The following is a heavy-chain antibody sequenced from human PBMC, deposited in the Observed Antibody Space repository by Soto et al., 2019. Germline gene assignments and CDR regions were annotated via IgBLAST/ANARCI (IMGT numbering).Heavy chain of an antibody. D-gene: IGHD6-13*01. CDR3: AREGIAAAGTFDS. Sequence: QVKLVQSGAEVKKPGASVKVSCKASGYTFTGYYMHWVRQAPGQGLEWMGWINPNSGGTNYAQKFQGWVTMTRDTSISTDYMELSRLRSDDTAVYYCAREGIAAAGTFDSWGQGTLVTVSS. J-gene: IGHJ4*02. CDR2: INPNSGGT. CDR1: GYTFTGYY. V-gene: IGHV1-2*04.